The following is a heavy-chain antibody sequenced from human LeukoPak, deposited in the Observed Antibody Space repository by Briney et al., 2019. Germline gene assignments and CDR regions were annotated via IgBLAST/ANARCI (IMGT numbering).Heavy chain of an antibody. CDR2: VRGSGTDT. Sequence: GGSLRLSCAASGFTFSTYAMSWVRQAPGKGLEWVSAVRGSGTDTYYADSVEGRFTISRDNSKNTLYLQMNSLRAEDTAIYYCAKTSRANSAYDSPFDYWGQGTLVTVSS. V-gene: IGHV3-23*01. CDR1: GFTFSTYA. CDR3: AKTSRANSAYDSPFDY. D-gene: IGHD5-12*01. J-gene: IGHJ4*02.